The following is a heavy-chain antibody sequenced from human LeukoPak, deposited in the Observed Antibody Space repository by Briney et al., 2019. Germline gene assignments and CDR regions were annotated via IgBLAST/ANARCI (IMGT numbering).Heavy chain of an antibody. Sequence: GASVKVSCKASGYTFNSYDISWVRQAPGQGLEWMAWISTYNGITNYALKVQGRATMTADTSTSTAYMELRSLRSDDTAVYYCARVLRYDFWSAYYFDYWGQGTLVTVSS. CDR2: ISTYNGIT. D-gene: IGHD3-3*01. V-gene: IGHV1-18*01. J-gene: IGHJ4*02. CDR3: ARVLRYDFWSAYYFDY. CDR1: GYTFNSYD.